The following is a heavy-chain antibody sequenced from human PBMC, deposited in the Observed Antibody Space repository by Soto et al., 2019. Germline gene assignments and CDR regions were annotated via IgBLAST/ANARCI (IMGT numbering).Heavy chain of an antibody. CDR1: GYTFTSYG. V-gene: IGHV1-18*01. D-gene: IGHD3-10*01. J-gene: IGHJ5*02. Sequence: ASVKVSCKASGYTFTSYGISWVRQAPGQGLEWMGWISGFNDDTNHAQKFQGRVTVTKDTSTSTAYMELRSLKSDDTAVYYCARSGSYYPARNWFGPWGQGTLVTVYS. CDR3: ARSGSYYPARNWFGP. CDR2: ISGFNDDT.